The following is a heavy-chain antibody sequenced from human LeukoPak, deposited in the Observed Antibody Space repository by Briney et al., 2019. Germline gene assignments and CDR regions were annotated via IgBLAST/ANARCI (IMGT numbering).Heavy chain of an antibody. CDR2: ISGSGGNT. J-gene: IGHJ4*02. CDR3: AKDPGFGWGLYYFDY. D-gene: IGHD3-9*01. CDR1: GFSISSYA. Sequence: GGSLRLSCTASGFSISSYAMNWVRQAPGKGLEWVSLISGSGGNTHYADSVKGRFTISRDNSKNTLYLQMNSLRAEDTAVYYCAKDPGFGWGLYYFDYWGQGTLVTVSS. V-gene: IGHV3-23*01.